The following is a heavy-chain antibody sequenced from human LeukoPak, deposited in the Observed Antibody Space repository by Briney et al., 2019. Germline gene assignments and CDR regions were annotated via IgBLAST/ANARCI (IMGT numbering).Heavy chain of an antibody. D-gene: IGHD1-14*01. V-gene: IGHV3-21*01. Sequence: MSGGSLRLSCAASGFTFSSYSMNWVRQAPGKGLEWVSSISSSSSYIYYADSVKGRFTISRDNAKNSLYLQMNSLRAEDTAVYYCARKGNPEAYYYYYYGMDVWGQGTTVTVSS. CDR3: ARKGNPEAYYYYYYGMDV. CDR2: ISSSSSYI. CDR1: GFTFSSYS. J-gene: IGHJ6*02.